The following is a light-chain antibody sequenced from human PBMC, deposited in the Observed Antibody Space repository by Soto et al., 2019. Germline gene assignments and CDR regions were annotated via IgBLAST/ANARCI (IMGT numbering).Light chain of an antibody. CDR1: QRVPTKY. Sequence: IVLTQSPGTLSLSPGERATLSCRASQRVPTKYLAWFQQKPGQAPRLLMNDVSTRVTGFPDRFSGSGSETDFTLTISRLEPEYFALYYLQHYGDSPSFGGGTKVEMK. CDR2: DVS. V-gene: IGKV3-20*01. CDR3: QHYGDSPS. J-gene: IGKJ4*01.